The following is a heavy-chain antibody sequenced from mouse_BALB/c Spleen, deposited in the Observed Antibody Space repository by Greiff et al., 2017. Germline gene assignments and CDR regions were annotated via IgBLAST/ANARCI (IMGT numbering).Heavy chain of an antibody. J-gene: IGHJ1*01. CDR1: GYTFTSYV. CDR2: INPYNDGT. V-gene: IGHV1-14*01. Sequence: VQLQQSGPELVKPGASVKMSCKASGYTFTSYVMHWVKQKPGQGLEWIGYINPYNDGTKYNEKFKGKATLTSDKSPSTAYMELSSLTSEDSAVYYCARGGYGSSYWYFDVWGAGTTVTVSS. CDR3: ARGGYGSSYWYFDV. D-gene: IGHD1-1*01.